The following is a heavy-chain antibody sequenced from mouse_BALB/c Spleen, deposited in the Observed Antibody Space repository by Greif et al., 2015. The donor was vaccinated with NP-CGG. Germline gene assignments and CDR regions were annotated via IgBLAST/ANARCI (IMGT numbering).Heavy chain of an antibody. Sequence: EVMLVESGGGLVQPGGSLKLSCAASGFTFSSYGMSWVRQTPDKRLELVATINSNGGSTYYPDSVKGRFTISRDNAKNTLYLQMSSLKSEDTAMYYCARDEVRGYFDVWGAGTTVTVSS. CDR2: INSNGGST. J-gene: IGHJ1*01. CDR3: ARDEVRGYFDV. CDR1: GFTFSSYG. V-gene: IGHV5-6-3*01. D-gene: IGHD2-14*01.